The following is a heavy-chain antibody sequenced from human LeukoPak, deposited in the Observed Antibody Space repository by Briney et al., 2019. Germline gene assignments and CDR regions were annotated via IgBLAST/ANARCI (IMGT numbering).Heavy chain of an antibody. D-gene: IGHD2-2*01. J-gene: IGHJ4*02. CDR1: GFTFSSYA. V-gene: IGHV3-30-3*01. Sequence: GGSLRLSCAASGFTFSSYAMHWGRQAPGKGLEWVAVISYDGSNKYYADSVKGRFTISRDNSKNTLYLQMNSLRAEDTAVYYCARDPVVVPAAISRYFDYWGQGTLVTVSS. CDR3: ARDPVVVPAAISRYFDY. CDR2: ISYDGSNK.